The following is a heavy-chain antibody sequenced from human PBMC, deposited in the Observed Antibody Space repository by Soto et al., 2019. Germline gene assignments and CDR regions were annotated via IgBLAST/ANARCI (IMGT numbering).Heavy chain of an antibody. J-gene: IGHJ4*02. CDR3: ARGRLAGFAY. V-gene: IGHV4-34*01. CDR2: INHSGST. D-gene: IGHD6-19*01. CDR1: GGSFSGYY. Sequence: PSETLSLTCAVYGGSFSGYYWSWIRQPPGKGLEWIGEINHSGSTNYNPSLKSRVTISVDTSKNQFSLKLSSVTAADTAVYYCARGRLAGFAYWGQGTLVTVSS.